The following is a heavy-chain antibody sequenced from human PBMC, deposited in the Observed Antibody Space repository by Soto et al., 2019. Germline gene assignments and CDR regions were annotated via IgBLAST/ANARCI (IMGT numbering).Heavy chain of an antibody. CDR1: GFTFSSYG. CDR2: IWFDGSNK. J-gene: IGHJ6*03. CDR3: ARDPGRPMTFFMDV. D-gene: IGHD2-21*02. V-gene: IGHV3-33*01. Sequence: GGSLRLSCAASGFTFSSYGMYWVRQAPGKGLEWVAGIWFDGSNKNYADSVKGRFTISRDNSKNTLYLQMNSLRAEDTAVYYCARDPGRPMTFFMDVWGKGTTGTVSS.